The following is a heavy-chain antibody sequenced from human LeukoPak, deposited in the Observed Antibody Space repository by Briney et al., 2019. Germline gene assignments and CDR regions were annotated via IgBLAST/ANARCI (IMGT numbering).Heavy chain of an antibody. V-gene: IGHV3-20*04. Sequence: GGSLRLSCAASGFTFDDYGMSWVRQAPGKGLEWVSGLNWNGGSTGYADSVKGRFTISRDNAKNTLYLQMNSLRAEDTAVYYCAREGEVVVVPAALKPYYFDYWGQGTLVTVSS. CDR2: LNWNGGST. CDR1: GFTFDDYG. D-gene: IGHD2-2*01. J-gene: IGHJ4*02. CDR3: AREGEVVVVPAALKPYYFDY.